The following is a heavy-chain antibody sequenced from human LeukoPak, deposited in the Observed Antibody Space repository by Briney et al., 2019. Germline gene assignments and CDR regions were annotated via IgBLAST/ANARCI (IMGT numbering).Heavy chain of an antibody. J-gene: IGHJ3*02. V-gene: IGHV4-61*02. CDR1: GGSISSGSYY. CDR3: ARRTYDLWSGDYTGAFDI. Sequence: PSETLSLTCTVSGGSISSGSYYWSWIRQPAGKGLEWIGRIYTSGRTNYNPSLKSRVTISVDTSKNQFYLKLSSVTAADTAVYYCARRTYDLWSGDYTGAFDIWGQGTMVTVSS. D-gene: IGHD3-3*01. CDR2: IYTSGRT.